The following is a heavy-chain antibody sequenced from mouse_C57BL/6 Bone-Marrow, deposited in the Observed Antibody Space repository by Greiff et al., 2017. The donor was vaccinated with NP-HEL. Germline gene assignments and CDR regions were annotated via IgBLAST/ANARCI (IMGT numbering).Heavy chain of an antibody. Sequence: QVQLQQPGAELVKPGASVKVSCKASGYTFTSYWMHWVKQRPGQGLEWIGRIHPSDSDTNYNQKFKGKATLTVDKSSSTAYMQLSSLTSEDSAVYYCATYDSYYPYWYFDVWGTGTTGTVSS. D-gene: IGHD2-3*01. CDR2: IHPSDSDT. V-gene: IGHV1-74*01. CDR3: ATYDSYYPYWYFDV. CDR1: GYTFTSYW. J-gene: IGHJ1*03.